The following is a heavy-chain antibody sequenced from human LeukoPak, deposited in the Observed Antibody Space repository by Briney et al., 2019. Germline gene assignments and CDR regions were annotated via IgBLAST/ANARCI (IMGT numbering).Heavy chain of an antibody. D-gene: IGHD2-15*01. CDR2: IYYSGST. V-gene: IGHV4-30-4*01. CDR3: ARVGSGLDY. J-gene: IGHJ4*02. CDR1: GGSISSGDYY. Sequence: PQTLSPTCTVSGGSISSGDYYWSWIRQPPGKGLEWIGCIYYSGSTYYNPSLKSRVTISVDTSKNQFSLKLSSVTAADTAVYYCARVGSGLDYWGQGTLVTVSS.